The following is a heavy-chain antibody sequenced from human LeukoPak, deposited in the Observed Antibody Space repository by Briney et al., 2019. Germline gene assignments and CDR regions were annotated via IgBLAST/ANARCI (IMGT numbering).Heavy chain of an antibody. Sequence: GGSLRLSCAASGLTFSSYSMNWVRQAPGKGLEWVSSISSSSSYIYYADSVKGRFTISRDNAKNSLYLQMNSLRAEDTAVYYCARDPPKYYYGSGSLIDYWGQGTLVTVSS. D-gene: IGHD3-10*01. CDR3: ARDPPKYYYGSGSLIDY. V-gene: IGHV3-21*01. J-gene: IGHJ4*02. CDR2: ISSSSSYI. CDR1: GLTFSSYS.